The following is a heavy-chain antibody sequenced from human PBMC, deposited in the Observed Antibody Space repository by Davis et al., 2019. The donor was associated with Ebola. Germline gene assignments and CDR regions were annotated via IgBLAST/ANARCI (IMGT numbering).Heavy chain of an antibody. D-gene: IGHD3-3*01. CDR1: GFTFGDYA. J-gene: IGHJ4*02. Sequence: GESLKISCTASGFTFGDYAMSWFRQALGKGLEWIGFIRSKAYGGTTEYAASVKGRFTISRDDSKSIAYLQMNSLKTEDRAVYYCTRGKEGGFTIFGVVIGLPYFDYWGQGTLVTVSS. V-gene: IGHV3-49*03. CDR3: TRGKEGGFTIFGVVIGLPYFDY. CDR2: IRSKAYGGTT.